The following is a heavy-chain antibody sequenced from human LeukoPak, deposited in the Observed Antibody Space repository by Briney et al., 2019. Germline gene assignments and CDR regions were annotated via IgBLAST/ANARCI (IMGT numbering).Heavy chain of an antibody. CDR1: GFTFSDYY. CDR2: ISYDGTNK. Sequence: GGSLRLSCAASGFTFSDYYMSWIRQAPGKGLEWVAAISYDGTNKYYADSVKGRFTISRDHSKNMLYLQMNSLRGEDTAVYYCARGDCRSTSCYQLDYWGQGALVTVSS. J-gene: IGHJ4*02. D-gene: IGHD2-2*01. V-gene: IGHV3-30*03. CDR3: ARGDCRSTSCYQLDY.